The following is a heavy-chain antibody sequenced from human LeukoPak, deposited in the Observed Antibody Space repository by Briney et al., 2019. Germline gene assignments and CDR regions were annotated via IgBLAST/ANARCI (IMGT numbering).Heavy chain of an antibody. CDR3: AKLEGSAATSYD. CDR1: GYTFTDYY. J-gene: IGHJ4*02. V-gene: IGHV1-2*06. D-gene: IGHD1-1*01. CDR2: ISPNGGGT. Sequence: GASVKVSCKASGYTFTDYYIHWVRQAPGQGLEWVGRISPNGGGTIYAQNFQGRVTVTRDTSITTAYMELNRLTSDDTAVYFCAKLEGSAATSYDWGRGTLATVSS.